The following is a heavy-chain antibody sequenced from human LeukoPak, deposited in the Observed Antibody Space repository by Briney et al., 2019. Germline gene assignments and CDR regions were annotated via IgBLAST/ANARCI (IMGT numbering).Heavy chain of an antibody. D-gene: IGHD3-10*01. Sequence: GGSLRLSCAASGFTFSSYGMHWVRQAPGKGLEWVAVISYDGSNKYYADSVKGRFTISRDNSKNTLYLQMNSLRAEDTAVYYCAKDDSYGSGSYTYYFDYWGQGTLVTVSS. J-gene: IGHJ4*02. CDR1: GFTFSSYG. V-gene: IGHV3-30*18. CDR2: ISYDGSNK. CDR3: AKDDSYGSGSYTYYFDY.